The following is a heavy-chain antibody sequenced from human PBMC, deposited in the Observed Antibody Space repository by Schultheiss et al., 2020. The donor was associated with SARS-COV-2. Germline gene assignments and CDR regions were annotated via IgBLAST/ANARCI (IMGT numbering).Heavy chain of an antibody. CDR2: ITHSGSA. V-gene: IGHV4-59*02. CDR1: GGSVSGYD. J-gene: IGHJ4*02. D-gene: IGHD4/OR15-4a*01. CDR3: AREGALRDYGASYSYVDY. Sequence: SETLSLTCNVSGGSVSGYDWSWIRQPPGKGLQWIGYITHSGSANYNPSLGSRLTISVGTSKNQLSLKLTSVTPADTAVYYCAREGALRDYGASYSYVDYWGQGTLVTVSS.